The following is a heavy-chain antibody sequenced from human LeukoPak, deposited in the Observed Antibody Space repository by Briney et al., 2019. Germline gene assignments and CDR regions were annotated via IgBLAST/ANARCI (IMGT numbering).Heavy chain of an antibody. D-gene: IGHD6-13*01. Sequence: GGSLRLSCAASGFTFSSHDMDWVRQAPGKGLEWISHITTSSDDTHYADSVKGRFIISRDNVKDSLFLQMNGLGAEDTAVYYCVRDMTARSWHAFDCWGRGTLVTVSS. V-gene: IGHV3-48*03. CDR3: VRDMTARSWHAFDC. CDR1: GFTFSSHD. CDR2: ITTSSDDT. J-gene: IGHJ4*02.